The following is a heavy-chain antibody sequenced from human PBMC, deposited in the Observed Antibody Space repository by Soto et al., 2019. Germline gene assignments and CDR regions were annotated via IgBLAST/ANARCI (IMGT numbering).Heavy chain of an antibody. CDR2: IYPGDSDA. Sequence: GESLRISCKGSGYSFATTWIGWVRQMPGKGLEHMGLIYPGDSDAMYSPSFQGQVTISADKSISTAYLQWSSLRASDTAIYYCATQIMVMLGSAFDIWGQGTLVTVSS. CDR1: GYSFATTW. J-gene: IGHJ3*02. D-gene: IGHD2-21*01. CDR3: ATQIMVMLGSAFDI. V-gene: IGHV5-51*01.